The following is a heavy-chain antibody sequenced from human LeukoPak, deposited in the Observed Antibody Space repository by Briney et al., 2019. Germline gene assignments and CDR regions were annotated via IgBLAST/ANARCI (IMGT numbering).Heavy chain of an antibody. CDR3: ARLKSGSYFENYHMDV. V-gene: IGHV4-39*02. J-gene: IGHJ6*03. Sequence: SETLSLTCTVSGGSISSSSYYWGWIRQPPGKGLEWIGSIYYSGSTYYNPSLKSRVTISVDTSKNHFSLKLSSVTAADAAVYYCARLKSGSYFENYHMDVWGKGTTVTISS. CDR2: IYYSGST. D-gene: IGHD1-26*01. CDR1: GGSISSSSYY.